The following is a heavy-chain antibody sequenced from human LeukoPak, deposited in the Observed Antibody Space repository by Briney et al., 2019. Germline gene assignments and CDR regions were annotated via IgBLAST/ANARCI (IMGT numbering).Heavy chain of an antibody. CDR2: ISISGDET. Sequence: GGSLRLSCAASGFTFSRSAMSWVRQAPGKGLEWVSSISISGDETYYADSVKGRFTMSRDNSKNTLYLQMNSLRAEDTAVYYCARRYFDLWGRGTLVTVSS. CDR3: ARRYFDL. J-gene: IGHJ2*01. V-gene: IGHV3-23*01. CDR1: GFTFSRSA.